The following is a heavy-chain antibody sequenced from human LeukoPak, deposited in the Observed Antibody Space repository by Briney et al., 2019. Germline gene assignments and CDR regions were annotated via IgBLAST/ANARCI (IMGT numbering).Heavy chain of an antibody. J-gene: IGHJ4*02. CDR3: TRYNNGHFDY. V-gene: IGHV3-33*01. CDR2: IAYDGSRA. Sequence: RSLRLSCAGSGFTFGGYGMHWFRQTPGKGLEWVAVIAYDGSRAFYADSVKGRFTISRDNSKNTMSVQMDDLRAEDTAVYYCTRYNNGHFDYWGQGTLVTVSS. CDR1: GFTFGGYG. D-gene: IGHD1-14*01.